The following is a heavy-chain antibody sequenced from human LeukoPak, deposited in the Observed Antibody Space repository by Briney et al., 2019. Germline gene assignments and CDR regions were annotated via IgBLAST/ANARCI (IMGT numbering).Heavy chain of an antibody. CDR2: IYYSGST. J-gene: IGHJ4*02. CDR1: GGSISSYY. CDR3: ARSYDSSGYYYY. D-gene: IGHD3-22*01. Sequence: SETLSLTCTVSGGSISSYYWSWIRQPPGKGLEWIGYIYYSGSTNYNPSLKRRVNISVEKSKNQFSLKLSSVTAADTAVYYCARSYDSSGYYYYWGQGTLVTVSS. V-gene: IGHV4-59*01.